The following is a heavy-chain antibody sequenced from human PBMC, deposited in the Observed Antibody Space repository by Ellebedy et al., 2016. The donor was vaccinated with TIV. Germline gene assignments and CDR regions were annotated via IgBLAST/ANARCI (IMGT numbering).Heavy chain of an antibody. D-gene: IGHD3-10*01. V-gene: IGHV4-59*12. CDR1: GGSISSYY. CDR2: IYYSGST. J-gene: IGHJ6*02. CDR3: ARDRGIKDV. Sequence: MPSETLSLTCTVSGGSISSYYWSWIRQPPGKGLEWIGYIYYSGSTNYNPSLKSRVTISVDKSKNQFSLKLSSVTAADTAVYYCARDRGIKDVWGQGTTVTVSS.